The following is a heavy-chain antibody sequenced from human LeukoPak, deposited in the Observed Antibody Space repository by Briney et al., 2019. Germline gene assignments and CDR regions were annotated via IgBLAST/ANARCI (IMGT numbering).Heavy chain of an antibody. D-gene: IGHD4-17*01. CDR1: GYTFTSYG. J-gene: IGHJ6*03. CDR2: ISAYNGKT. Sequence: DSVKVSCKASGYTFTSYGISWERQAPGQGLEWVGWISAYNGKTDYPQNLQGRVTLTTDTSTSMAYMELRSLRSDDTAVYYGARDTYTTVTAMDVWGKGTTDTVSS. V-gene: IGHV1-18*01. CDR3: ARDTYTTVTAMDV.